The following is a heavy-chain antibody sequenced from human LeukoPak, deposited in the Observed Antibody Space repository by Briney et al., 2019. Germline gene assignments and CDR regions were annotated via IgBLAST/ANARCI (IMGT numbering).Heavy chain of an antibody. CDR3: ARDDTRSTRGPHDAFDI. CDR1: GGSISSGGYY. D-gene: IGHD2-2*01. J-gene: IGHJ3*02. Sequence: SETLSLTCTVSGGSISSGGYYWSWIRQPPGKGLEWIGDIYHSGSTYYNPSLKSRVTISVDRSKNQFSLKLSSVTAADTAVYYCARDDTRSTRGPHDAFDIWGQGTMVTVSS. CDR2: IYHSGST. V-gene: IGHV4-30-2*01.